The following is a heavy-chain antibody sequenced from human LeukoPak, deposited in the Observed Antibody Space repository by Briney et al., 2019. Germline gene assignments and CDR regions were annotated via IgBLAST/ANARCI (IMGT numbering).Heavy chain of an antibody. Sequence: GSLRLSCAASGFTFSSYGMNWIRQPPGKGLEWIGFVYFIGSTNYNPSLKSRVTISVDTSRNQFSLNLSSVTAADTAIYYCARDPRRGGYAGSFDLWGRGTLVTVSS. J-gene: IGHJ2*01. CDR3: ARDPRRGGYAGSFDL. CDR2: VYFIGST. CDR1: GFTFSSYG. V-gene: IGHV4-59*01. D-gene: IGHD5-12*01.